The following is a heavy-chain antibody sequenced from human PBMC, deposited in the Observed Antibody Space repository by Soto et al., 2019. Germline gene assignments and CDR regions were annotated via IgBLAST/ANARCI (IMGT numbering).Heavy chain of an antibody. Sequence: SLSLTCPVSGASISSGGYYWSWIRQHPGKGLEWIGYIYYSGSTYYNPSLKSRVTISVDTSKNQLSLKLSSVTAADTAVYYCARDLAQVGIFDYWGQGTLVTVCS. D-gene: IGHD1-26*01. V-gene: IGHV4-31*03. CDR1: GASISSGGYY. CDR3: ARDLAQVGIFDY. J-gene: IGHJ4*02. CDR2: IYYSGST.